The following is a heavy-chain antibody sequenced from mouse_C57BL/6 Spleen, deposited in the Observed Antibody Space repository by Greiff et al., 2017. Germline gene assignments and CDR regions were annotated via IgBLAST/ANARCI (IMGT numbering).Heavy chain of an antibody. Sequence: VQLQQSGAELVRPGASVKLSCTASGFNIKDDYMHWVKQRPEQGLEWIGWIDPENGDTEYASKFQGKATITADTSSNTAYLQLSSLTSEDTAVYYCTHPPMVTTSGFAYWGQGTLVTVSA. J-gene: IGHJ3*01. CDR1: GFNIKDDY. CDR2: IDPENGDT. V-gene: IGHV14-4*01. CDR3: THPPMVTTSGFAY. D-gene: IGHD2-2*01.